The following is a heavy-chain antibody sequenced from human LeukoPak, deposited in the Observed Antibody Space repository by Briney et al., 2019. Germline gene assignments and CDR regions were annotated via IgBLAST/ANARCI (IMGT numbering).Heavy chain of an antibody. CDR3: ARDLLPYYYDSSRAAFDI. D-gene: IGHD3-22*01. J-gene: IGHJ3*02. CDR2: ISSSGSTI. Sequence: PGGSLRLSCAASGFTFSDYYMSWIRQAPGKGLEWVSYISSSGSTIYYADSVKGRFTISRDNAKNSLYLQMNSLRAEDTAVYYCARDLLPYYYDSSRAAFDIWGQGTMVTVSS. V-gene: IGHV3-11*01. CDR1: GFTFSDYY.